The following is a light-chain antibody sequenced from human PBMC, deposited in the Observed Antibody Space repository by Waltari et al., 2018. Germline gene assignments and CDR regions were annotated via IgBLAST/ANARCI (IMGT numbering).Light chain of an antibody. CDR1: SSDIGGYNY. CDR2: DVQ. Sequence: QSALTQPASVSGSPGQSITISCTGSSSDIGGYNYVSWYQQHPGKAPNVILYDVQNRPSGVPDRFSGSKSGNPASLTISGLQDEDEADYYCSSHTRSSTRVFGGGT. V-gene: IGLV2-14*03. CDR3: SSHTRSSTRV. J-gene: IGLJ3*02.